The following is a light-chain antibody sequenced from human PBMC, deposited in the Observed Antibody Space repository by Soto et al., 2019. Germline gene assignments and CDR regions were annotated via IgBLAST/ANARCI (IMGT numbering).Light chain of an antibody. J-gene: IGKJ1*01. CDR3: QQYNNWPWT. CDR1: QSVGTN. CDR2: GAS. V-gene: IGKV3-15*01. Sequence: DIVMTQSPATLSVSPGERATLSCRASQSVGTNLAWYQQKPGQAPRLLIYGASTRATGIPARFSGSGSGTEVTLAISSLQSEDCAVYYCQQYNNWPWTFGQGTKVEIK.